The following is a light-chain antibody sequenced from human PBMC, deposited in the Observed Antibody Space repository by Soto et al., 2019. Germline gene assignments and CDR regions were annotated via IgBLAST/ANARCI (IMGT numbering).Light chain of an antibody. CDR2: VGTGGIVG. V-gene: IGLV9-49*01. CDR1: SGYSNYK. Sequence: QSVLTQPPSASASLGASVTLTCTLSSGYSNYKVDWYQQRPGKGPRFVMRVGTGGIVGSKGDGTPDRFSVLGSGLNRYLTIKNIQEEDESDYHCGADHGSGNNFVSLFGGGTKQTVL. CDR3: GADHGSGNNFVSL. J-gene: IGLJ2*01.